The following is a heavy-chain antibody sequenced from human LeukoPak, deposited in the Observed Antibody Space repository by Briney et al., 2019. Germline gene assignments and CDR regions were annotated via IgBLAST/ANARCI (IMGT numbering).Heavy chain of an antibody. Sequence: ASVKVSCKASGYTFTSYDINWVRQATGQGLEWMGWMNPNSGNTGYAQKFQGRVTMTRNTSISTAYMELSSLRSEDTAVYHCARGDGGDGYYYYYMDVWGKGTTVTISS. J-gene: IGHJ6*03. CDR3: ARGDGGDGYYYYYMDV. CDR1: GYTFTSYD. CDR2: MNPNSGNT. V-gene: IGHV1-8*01. D-gene: IGHD4-23*01.